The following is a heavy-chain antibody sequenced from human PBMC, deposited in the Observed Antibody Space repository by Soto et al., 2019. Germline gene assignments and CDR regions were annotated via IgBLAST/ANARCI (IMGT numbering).Heavy chain of an antibody. V-gene: IGHV3-33*01. Sequence: GGSLRLSCAASGFTFSSYGMHWVRQAPGKGLEWVAVIWYDGSNKYYADSVKGRFTISRDNSKNTLYLQMNSLRAEDTAVYYCARDKGEYDILTGYLFDYWGQGTLVTVSS. CDR3: ARDKGEYDILTGYLFDY. CDR1: GFTFSSYG. D-gene: IGHD3-9*01. J-gene: IGHJ4*02. CDR2: IWYDGSNK.